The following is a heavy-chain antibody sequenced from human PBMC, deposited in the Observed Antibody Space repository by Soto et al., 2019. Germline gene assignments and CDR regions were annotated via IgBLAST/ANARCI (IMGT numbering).Heavy chain of an antibody. J-gene: IGHJ4*02. CDR1: DFSFSRYS. Sequence: GGSLRLSCGASDFSFSRYSMTWVRQAPGKGLEWISYISSDGTTIYYADSVKGRFTISRDNAKKLLYLRMNSLRDEDTAIYFCASIYTYGRFDYWGQGTLVTVSS. CDR3: ASIYTYGRFDY. D-gene: IGHD5-18*01. V-gene: IGHV3-48*02. CDR2: ISSDGTTI.